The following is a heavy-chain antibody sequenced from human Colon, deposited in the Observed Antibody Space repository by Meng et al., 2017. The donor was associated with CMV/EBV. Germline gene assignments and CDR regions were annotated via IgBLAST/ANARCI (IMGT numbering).Heavy chain of an antibody. J-gene: IGHJ5*02. D-gene: IGHD4-11*01. CDR3: ATAGGYSNNVFGVAP. Sequence: GGSLRLSCAASGFTFSSHFMTWVRQAPGKGLEWVANIKPDDSEINYVGSVKGRFTISRDNARNSLYLEMNSLRVEDTAIYYCATAGGYSNNVFGVAPWGQGTLVTVSS. CDR2: IKPDDSEI. CDR1: GFTFSSHF. V-gene: IGHV3-7*01.